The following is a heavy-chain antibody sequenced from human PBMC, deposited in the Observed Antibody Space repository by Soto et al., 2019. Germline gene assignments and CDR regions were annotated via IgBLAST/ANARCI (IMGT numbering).Heavy chain of an antibody. CDR2: IVVGSGNT. J-gene: IGHJ4*02. CDR3: AAGAWIQLWLF. CDR1: GLTFTSSA. D-gene: IGHD5-18*01. Sequence: ASVTVSCTASGLTFTSSAVQWVRQARGQRLEWIGWIVVGSGNTNYAQKFQERVTITRDMSTSTAYMELSSLRSEDTAVYYCAAGAWIQLWLFWGQGTLVTVSS. V-gene: IGHV1-58*01.